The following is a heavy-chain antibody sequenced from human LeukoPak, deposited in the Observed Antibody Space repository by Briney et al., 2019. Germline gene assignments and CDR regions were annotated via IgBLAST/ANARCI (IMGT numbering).Heavy chain of an antibody. CDR2: ISWNSGSI. J-gene: IGHJ6*02. Sequence: GGSLRLSCAASGFTFDDYAMHWVRQAPGKGLEWVSGISWNSGSIGYADSVEGRFTISRDNAKNSLYLQMNSLRAEDTALYHCARNNGMDVWGQGTTVIVSS. CDR3: ARNNGMDV. CDR1: GFTFDDYA. V-gene: IGHV3-9*01.